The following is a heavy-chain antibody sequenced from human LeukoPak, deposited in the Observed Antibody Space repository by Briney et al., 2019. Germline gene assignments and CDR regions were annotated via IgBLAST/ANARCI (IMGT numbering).Heavy chain of an antibody. Sequence: ASVKVSCKASGGTFSSYAINWVRQAPGQGLEWMGGIIPIFGTANYAQKFQGRVTITADESTSTAYMELSSLRSEDTAVYYCARDITGTTDFWGQGTLVTVSS. J-gene: IGHJ4*02. CDR1: GGTFSSYA. D-gene: IGHD1-20*01. CDR2: IIPIFGTA. CDR3: ARDITGTTDF. V-gene: IGHV1-69*13.